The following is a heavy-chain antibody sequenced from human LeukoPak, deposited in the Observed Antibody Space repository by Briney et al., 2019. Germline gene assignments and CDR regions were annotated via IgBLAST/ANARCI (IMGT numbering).Heavy chain of an antibody. V-gene: IGHV3-7*01. Sequence: GGSLRLSCAASGFTFSSYWISWVRQAPGKGLEWVANIKQDGSEKYYVDSVKGRFTIPRDNAKNSLYLQMNSLRAEDTAVYYCAGDDDYGGNGAFDIWGQGTMVTVSS. CDR2: IKQDGSEK. CDR1: GFTFSSYW. J-gene: IGHJ3*02. CDR3: AGDDDYGGNGAFDI. D-gene: IGHD4-23*01.